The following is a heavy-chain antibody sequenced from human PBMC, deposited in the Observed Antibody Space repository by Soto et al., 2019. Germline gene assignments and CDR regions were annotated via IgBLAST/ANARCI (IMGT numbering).Heavy chain of an antibody. Sequence: GGSLRLSCAASGFTFSSYGMHWVRQAPGKGLEWVAVISYDGSNKYYADSVKGRFTISRDNSKNTLYLQMNSLRAEDTTVYYCAKTQGGIFGVVDQAYYYYGMDVWGQGTTVTVSS. CDR1: GFTFSSYG. CDR3: AKTQGGIFGVVDQAYYYYGMDV. J-gene: IGHJ6*02. V-gene: IGHV3-30*18. CDR2: ISYDGSNK. D-gene: IGHD3-3*02.